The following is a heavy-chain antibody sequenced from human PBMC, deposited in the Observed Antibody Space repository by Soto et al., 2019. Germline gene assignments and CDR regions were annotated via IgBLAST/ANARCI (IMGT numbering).Heavy chain of an antibody. J-gene: IGHJ4*02. CDR2: IYLSGST. CDR1: VVSISSGGFS. CDR3: ARGGDYYFDS. D-gene: IGHD3-16*01. V-gene: IGHV4-30-2*01. Sequence: SETLSLTCAFSVVSISSGGFSCSWVRQPPGKGLQWIGYIYLSGSTYYNPSLKSRVNISLDRSKNQFSLRLTSVTAADTAVYYCARGGDYYFDSWGQGTLVTVSS.